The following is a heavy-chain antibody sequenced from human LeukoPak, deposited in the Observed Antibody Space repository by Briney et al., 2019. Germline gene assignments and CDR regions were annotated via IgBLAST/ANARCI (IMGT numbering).Heavy chain of an antibody. CDR2: IYYSGST. V-gene: IGHV4-59*01. CDR1: GGSISSFY. D-gene: IGHD2-15*01. CDR3: ARAKSGGSYDY. J-gene: IGHJ4*02. Sequence: PSETLSLTCTVSGGSISSFYWSWIRQPPGKGLEWIAYIYYSGSTNYNPSLKSRVTISVDTSKNQFSLKLSSVTAADTAVYYCARAKSGGSYDYWGQGTLVTVSS.